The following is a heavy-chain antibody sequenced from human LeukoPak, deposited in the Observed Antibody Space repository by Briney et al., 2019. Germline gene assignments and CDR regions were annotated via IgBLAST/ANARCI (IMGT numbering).Heavy chain of an antibody. V-gene: IGHV4-59*08. D-gene: IGHD1-26*01. CDR3: ARGNIVGATDYFDY. CDR2: IYYTGST. Sequence: SETLSPTCTVSGGSISRYYWSWIRQPPGKGLEWIGYIYYTGSTNYNPSFKSRVTISVDTSKNHFSLKLSSVTAADTAVYYCARGNIVGATDYFDYWGQGTLVTVSS. CDR1: GGSISRYY. J-gene: IGHJ4*02.